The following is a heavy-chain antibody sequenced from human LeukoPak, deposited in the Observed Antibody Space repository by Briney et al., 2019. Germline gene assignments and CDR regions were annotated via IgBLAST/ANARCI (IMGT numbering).Heavy chain of an antibody. Sequence: SLCLSCAASAFTVNNYAMHWQRPAPGQGLEYVTGISYNGDSTYYANSVKGRFTISRDNSKNALYLQMDSLRAEDMAVYYCARSRYCSTITCYTSPTWFDPWGQGTLVTVSS. J-gene: IGHJ5*02. CDR3: ARSRYCSTITCYTSPTWFDP. D-gene: IGHD2-2*02. CDR2: ISYNGDST. V-gene: IGHV3-64*01. CDR1: AFTVNNYA.